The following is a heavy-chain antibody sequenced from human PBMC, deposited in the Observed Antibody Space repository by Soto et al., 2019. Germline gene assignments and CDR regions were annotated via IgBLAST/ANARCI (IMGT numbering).Heavy chain of an antibody. CDR3: ARGLGYCSSTPCYYYMDV. V-gene: IGHV4-34*01. CDR1: GGSFSGYY. J-gene: IGHJ6*03. Sequence: PSGTLSLTCAVYGGSFSGYYWSWIRQPPGKGLEWIGEINHSGSTNYNPSLKSRVTISVDTSKNQFSLKLSSVTAADTAVYYCARGLGYCSSTPCYYYMDVWGKGTTVTVSS. CDR2: INHSGST. D-gene: IGHD2-2*01.